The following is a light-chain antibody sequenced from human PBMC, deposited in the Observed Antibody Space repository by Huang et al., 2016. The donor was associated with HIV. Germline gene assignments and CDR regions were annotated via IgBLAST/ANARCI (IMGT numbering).Light chain of an antibody. CDR2: EAS. Sequence: DIQMTQSSSTLSASVGDRVNITCRASQSISAWLAWDQQKPGRAPYLLIYEASTLEIGVPSRFSGGGSGTDFTLTISSLQPDDFATYYCQQCNNFPWTFGQGTKVEV. V-gene: IGKV1-5*03. CDR1: QSISAW. CDR3: QQCNNFPWT. J-gene: IGKJ1*01.